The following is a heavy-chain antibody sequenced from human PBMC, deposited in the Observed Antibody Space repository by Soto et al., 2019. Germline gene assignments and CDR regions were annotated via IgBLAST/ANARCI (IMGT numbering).Heavy chain of an antibody. Sequence: SETLSLTCTVSGGSFSTYYWTWIRQPPGKGLEWIGYIYYIGSTNYNPSLKSRLTISVDTSKNQFSLKVKSVTAADTAVYFCARLSGSYNDRYFDNWGQGTLVTVSS. CDR2: IYYIGST. J-gene: IGHJ4*02. D-gene: IGHD1-26*01. CDR1: GGSFSTYY. V-gene: IGHV4-59*12. CDR3: ARLSGSYNDRYFDN.